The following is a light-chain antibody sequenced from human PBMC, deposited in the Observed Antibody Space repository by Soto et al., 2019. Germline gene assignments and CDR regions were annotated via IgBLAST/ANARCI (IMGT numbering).Light chain of an antibody. J-gene: IGKJ1*01. V-gene: IGKV3-15*01. CDR3: QQYNNWPQP. CDR2: GAS. CDR1: QSVTSN. Sequence: EIGRTLTPSTLSGSPRDRAPLSCRASQSVTSNLAWYQQKPGQAPRLLIYGASIRATGIPARFSGSGSGTEFTLTISSLQSEDFAVYYCQQYNNWPQPFGQGTKVDI.